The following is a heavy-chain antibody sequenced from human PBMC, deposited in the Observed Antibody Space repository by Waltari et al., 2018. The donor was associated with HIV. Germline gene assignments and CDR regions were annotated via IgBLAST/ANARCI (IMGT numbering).Heavy chain of an antibody. Sequence: QVQLVESGGGVVQPGRSLRLSCATSGFTLSSSGMHWVRQAPGKGMEWVAVIWYDGSKKYYADSVKGRFTISRDNSKNTLYLQMNGLRIEETAVYYCARKYSSSWGAPFDYWGQGTLVTVSS. CDR1: GFTLSSSG. CDR3: ARKYSSSWGAPFDY. D-gene: IGHD6-13*01. J-gene: IGHJ4*02. V-gene: IGHV3-33*01. CDR2: IWYDGSKK.